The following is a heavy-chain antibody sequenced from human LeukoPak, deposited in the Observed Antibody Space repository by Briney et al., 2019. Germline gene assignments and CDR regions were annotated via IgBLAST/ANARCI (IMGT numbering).Heavy chain of an antibody. CDR3: ARRNSGSYQLDY. CDR2: INHSGST. Sequence: KSGGSLRLSCAASGFKFSDHYIDWVRQPPGKGLEWIGEINHSGSTNYNPSLKSRVTISVDTSKNQFSLKLSSVTAADTAVYYCARRNSGSYQLDYWGQGTLVTVSS. V-gene: IGHV4-34*01. J-gene: IGHJ4*02. CDR1: GFKFSDHY. D-gene: IGHD1-26*01.